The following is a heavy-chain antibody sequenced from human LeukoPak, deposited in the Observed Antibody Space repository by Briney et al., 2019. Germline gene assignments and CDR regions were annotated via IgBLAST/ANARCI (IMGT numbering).Heavy chain of an antibody. CDR1: GYSFTSYY. V-gene: IGHV1-46*01. CDR3: ARQDGAVVVTAISEENMWFDP. CDR2: INPGGDST. Sequence: GASVKVSCKASGYSFTSYYMHWVRQAPGQGLEWMGIINPGGDSTDYAQKFQGRVTMTRDTSTSTVYMELSSLRSDDTAVYYCARQDGAVVVTAISEENMWFDPWGQGTLVTVSS. D-gene: IGHD2-21*02. J-gene: IGHJ5*02.